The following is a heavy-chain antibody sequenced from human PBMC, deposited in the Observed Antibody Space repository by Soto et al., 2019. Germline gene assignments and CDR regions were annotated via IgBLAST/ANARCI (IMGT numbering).Heavy chain of an antibody. Sequence: QVQLQESGPGLVKPSETLSLTCTVSGGSISSYYWSWIRQPPGKGLEWIGYIYYSGSTNYNPSLKGRVTISVDTSKNQFSLKLSSVTAADTAVYYCARLAMVRGVIIPGVGDYWGQGTLVTVSS. CDR2: IYYSGST. CDR1: GGSISSYY. V-gene: IGHV4-59*08. CDR3: ARLAMVRGVIIPGVGDY. D-gene: IGHD3-10*01. J-gene: IGHJ4*02.